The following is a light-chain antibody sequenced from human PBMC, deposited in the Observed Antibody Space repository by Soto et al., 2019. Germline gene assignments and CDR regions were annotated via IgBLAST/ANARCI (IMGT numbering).Light chain of an antibody. CDR3: QQYGSSTWT. V-gene: IGKV3-20*01. J-gene: IGKJ1*01. CDR2: GAS. Sequence: EIVLTQSPGTLSLSPGERATLSCRTSQSVSSSYLAWYQQNPGQAPRLLIYGASSRATGIPDRFSGSGSATDFTLTISRLEPEDFAVYYCQQYGSSTWTFGQGTKVDIK. CDR1: QSVSSSY.